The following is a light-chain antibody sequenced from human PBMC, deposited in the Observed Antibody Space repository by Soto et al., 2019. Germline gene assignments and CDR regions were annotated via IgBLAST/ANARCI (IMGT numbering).Light chain of an antibody. CDR2: GAS. J-gene: IGKJ1*01. CDR3: QQYNNWPPPWT. Sequence: EIVMTQSPATLSVSPGERATLSCRASQSVSSNLAWYQQKPGQAPRLLIYGASTRATGIPARFSGSGSGTEFTLTISILQSEDFAVYVCQQYNNWPPPWTFGQGTKVEIK. CDR1: QSVSSN. V-gene: IGKV3-15*01.